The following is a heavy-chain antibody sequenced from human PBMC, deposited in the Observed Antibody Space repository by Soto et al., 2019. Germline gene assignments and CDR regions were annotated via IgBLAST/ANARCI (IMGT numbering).Heavy chain of an antibody. Sequence: GSLLLSCAASGFTFNTNAMAWVRQAPGKGLEWVSSISGTGSRTYYADSVKGRFTIARGNSKNTVSLQMNNLRAEDTGLYYCTKDTGYLSMDAWGQGTKVTVYS. CDR3: TKDTGYLSMDA. V-gene: IGHV3-23*01. D-gene: IGHD5-18*01. CDR1: GFTFNTNA. J-gene: IGHJ6*02. CDR2: ISGTGSRT.